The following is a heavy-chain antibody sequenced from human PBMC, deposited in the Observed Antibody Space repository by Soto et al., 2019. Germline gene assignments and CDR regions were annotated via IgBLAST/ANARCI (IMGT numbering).Heavy chain of an antibody. CDR3: ARGSVFSGSTWFDP. J-gene: IGHJ5*02. V-gene: IGHV4-34*01. CDR1: GGSFSGYY. Sequence: PSETLSLTCAVYGGSFSGYYWSWIRQPPGKGLEWIGEINHSGSTNYNPSLKSRVTISVDTSKNQFSLKLSPVTAADTAVYYCARGSVFSGSTWFDPWGRGTLVTVSS. D-gene: IGHD6-19*01. CDR2: INHSGST.